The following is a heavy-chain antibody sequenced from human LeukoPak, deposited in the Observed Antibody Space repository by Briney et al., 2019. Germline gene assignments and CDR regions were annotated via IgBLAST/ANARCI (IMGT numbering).Heavy chain of an antibody. CDR2: VYFNGDT. D-gene: IGHD3-16*02. J-gene: IGHJ4*02. V-gene: IGHV4-59*08. CDR3: ARQFGLMRSYRHLDH. Sequence: SETLSLTCNVSGGSISSYYWIWVRQPPGKTLQWIGNVYFNGDTNFNPSLKSRVTISVDTSNNQFSLKLSSVTAADTAVYYCARQFGLMRSYRHLDHWGPRILVTVSA. CDR1: GGSISSYY.